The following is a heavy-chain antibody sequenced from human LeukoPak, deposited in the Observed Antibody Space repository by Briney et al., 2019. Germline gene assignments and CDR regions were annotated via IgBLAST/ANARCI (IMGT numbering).Heavy chain of an antibody. Sequence: PSETLSLTCTVSVGPFSDYYWSWIRQPAGGGLEWIGRIYTTGRTNYNPCLKSRVTISADTFKNQFSLSLSSVTATDTAVYYCAGTLWSGHSPGNFDLWGRGALVTVSS. CDR1: VGPFSDYY. CDR3: AGTLWSGHSPGNFDL. D-gene: IGHD3-3*01. J-gene: IGHJ2*01. CDR2: IYTTGRT. V-gene: IGHV4-4*07.